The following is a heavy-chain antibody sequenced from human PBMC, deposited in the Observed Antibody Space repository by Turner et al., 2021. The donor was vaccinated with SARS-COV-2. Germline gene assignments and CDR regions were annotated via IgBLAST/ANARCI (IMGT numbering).Heavy chain of an antibody. D-gene: IGHD3-22*01. CDR3: AKAWRIVVLIHFDY. Sequence: EVQLLESGGGLVQPGGSLRLSCAASGFTFSSYVMSWVRQAPGKGLEWVSGISGSGGSTYYADSVKGRFTISRDNSKNTLYLQMNSLRAEDTAVYYCAKAWRIVVLIHFDYWGQGTLVTVSS. J-gene: IGHJ4*02. CDR1: GFTFSSYV. V-gene: IGHV3-23*01. CDR2: ISGSGGST.